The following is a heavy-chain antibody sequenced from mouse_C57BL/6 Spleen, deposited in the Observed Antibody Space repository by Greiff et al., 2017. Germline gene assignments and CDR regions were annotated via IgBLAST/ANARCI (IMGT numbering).Heavy chain of an antibody. Sequence: QVQLQQPGTELVKPGASVKLSCKASGYTFTSYWMHWVKQRPGRGLEWIGRIDPNSGGTKYNEKFKSKATLTVDKPSSTAYMQLSSLTSEDSAVYYCARGHYYGSSYPFAYWGQGTLVTVSA. CDR3: ARGHYYGSSYPFAY. CDR2: IDPNSGGT. V-gene: IGHV1-72*01. CDR1: GYTFTSYW. D-gene: IGHD1-1*01. J-gene: IGHJ3*01.